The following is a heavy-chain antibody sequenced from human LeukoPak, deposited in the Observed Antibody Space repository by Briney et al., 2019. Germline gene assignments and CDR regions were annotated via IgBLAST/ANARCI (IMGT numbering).Heavy chain of an antibody. V-gene: IGHV4-34*01. CDR1: GGSFSGYY. CDR2: INHSGST. Sequence: SETLSLTCAVYGGSFSGYYWSWIRQPPGKGLEWIGEINHSGSTNYNPSLKSRVTISVDTSKNQFSLKLSSVTAADTAVYYCARGDSSGWYPYYFDHWGQGTLVTVSS. CDR3: ARGDSSGWYPYYFDH. D-gene: IGHD6-19*01. J-gene: IGHJ4*02.